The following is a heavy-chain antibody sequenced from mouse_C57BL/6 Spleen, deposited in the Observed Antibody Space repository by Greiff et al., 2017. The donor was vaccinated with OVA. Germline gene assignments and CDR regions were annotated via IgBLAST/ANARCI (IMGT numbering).Heavy chain of an antibody. CDR2: IYPGDGDT. D-gene: IGHD2-4*01. CDR3: ARLRDYGFAY. V-gene: IGHV1-80*01. CDR1: GYAFSSYW. Sequence: VQRVESGAELVKPGASVKISCKASGYAFSSYWMNWVKQRPGKGLEWIGQIYPGDGDTNYNGKFKGKATLTADKSSSTAYMQLSSLTSEDSAVYFCARLRDYGFAYWGQGTLVTVSA. J-gene: IGHJ3*01.